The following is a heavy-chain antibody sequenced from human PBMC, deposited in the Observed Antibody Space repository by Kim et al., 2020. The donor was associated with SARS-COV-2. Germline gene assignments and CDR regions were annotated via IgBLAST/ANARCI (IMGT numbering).Heavy chain of an antibody. CDR1: GFTFSSYE. J-gene: IGHJ4*02. V-gene: IGHV3-48*03. CDR2: ISSSGGNI. CDR3: VRVGLGLDY. Sequence: GGSLRLSCAASGFTFSSYEMNWVRQAPGKGLEWVSYISSSGGNIYYADSVRGRFTISRDNVKNSLYLQMNSLRDEDTAIYYCVRVGLGLDYWGQGTLVTVSS. D-gene: IGHD3-10*01.